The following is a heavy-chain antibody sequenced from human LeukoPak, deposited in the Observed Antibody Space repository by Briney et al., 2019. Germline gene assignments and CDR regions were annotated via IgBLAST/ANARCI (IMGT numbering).Heavy chain of an antibody. V-gene: IGHV4-59*01. J-gene: IGHJ5*02. CDR3: ARAVNFWSGYYNSYRFDP. CDR1: GGSISGYS. Sequence: SETLSLTCTVSGGSISGYSWTWIRQPPGQGLEWIGYFHNSRTTSYNPSLTGRVIISVDTAMDQISLKLNSVTAADTAVYYCARAVNFWSGYYNSYRFDPWGQGTLVTVSS. D-gene: IGHD3-3*01. CDR2: FHNSRTT.